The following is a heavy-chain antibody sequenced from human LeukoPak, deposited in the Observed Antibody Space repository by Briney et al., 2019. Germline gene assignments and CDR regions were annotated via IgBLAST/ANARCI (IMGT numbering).Heavy chain of an antibody. CDR2: ISHSGRTM. V-gene: IGHV3-11*01. D-gene: IGHD4-23*01. CDR1: GYTFSDYY. Sequence: PGGSLRLSCAASGYTFSDYYVSWIRQAPGKGLEWVSYISHSGRTMYYADSVKGRFTISRDNAKNSLYLQMNSPRAGDTAVYYCARDSIVRWSIGNYMDVWGKGTTVTVSS. J-gene: IGHJ6*03. CDR3: ARDSIVRWSIGNYMDV.